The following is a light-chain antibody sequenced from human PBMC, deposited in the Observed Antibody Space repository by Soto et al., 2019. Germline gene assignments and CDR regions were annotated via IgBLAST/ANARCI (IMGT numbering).Light chain of an antibody. CDR2: EVT. J-gene: IGLJ1*01. V-gene: IGLV2-14*01. CDR3: SSYTDSSTQV. CDR1: SSDVGGHNY. Sequence: QSVLTQPASVSGSPGQSITISCTGTSSDVGGHNYVSWYQQHPGKVPKLMIYEVTNRPSGISNRFSGSKSGNTASLTISGLQVEDEADYYCSSYTDSSTQVFGSGTKLTVL.